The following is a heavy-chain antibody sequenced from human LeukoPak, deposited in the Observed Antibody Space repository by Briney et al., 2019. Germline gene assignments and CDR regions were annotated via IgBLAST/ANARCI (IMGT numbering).Heavy chain of an antibody. CDR1: GFTFSSYW. CDR3: ARHSGRATVDAFDI. J-gene: IGHJ3*02. D-gene: IGHD1-26*01. V-gene: IGHV3-7*01. CDR2: IKQDGSEK. Sequence: GGSLRLSCAASGFTFSSYWMSWVRQAPGKGLEWVADIKQDGSEKYYVDSVKGRFTISRDNAKNSLYLQMNSLRAEDTAVYYCARHSGRATVDAFDIWGQGTMVTVSS.